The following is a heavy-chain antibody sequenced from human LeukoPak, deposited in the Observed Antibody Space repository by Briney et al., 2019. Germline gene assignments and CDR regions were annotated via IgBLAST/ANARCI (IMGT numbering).Heavy chain of an antibody. CDR2: IYPGDSDT. CDR3: ARRRDSSGYPDAFDT. V-gene: IGHV5-51*01. D-gene: IGHD3-22*01. CDR1: GYSFTSYW. J-gene: IGHJ3*02. Sequence: GESLKISCKGSGYSFTSYWIGWVRQMPGKGLEWMGIIYPGDSDTRYSPSFQGQVTISADKSISTAYLQWSSLRASDTAMYYCARRRDSSGYPDAFDTWGQGTMVTVSS.